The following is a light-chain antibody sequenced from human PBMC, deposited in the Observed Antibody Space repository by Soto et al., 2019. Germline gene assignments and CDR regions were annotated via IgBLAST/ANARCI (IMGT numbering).Light chain of an antibody. CDR2: GVS. CDR3: QHYGSSLWT. J-gene: IGKJ1*01. V-gene: IGKV3-20*01. CDR1: QSVTSSY. Sequence: EIVLTQSLGTLSLSPGERATISCRASQSVTSSYLAWYQQKPGQAPRLLIYGVSSRATGIPDRFSGSGSGRDFTLPISRREPEDFAVYYWQHYGSSLWTFGQGTKVEIK.